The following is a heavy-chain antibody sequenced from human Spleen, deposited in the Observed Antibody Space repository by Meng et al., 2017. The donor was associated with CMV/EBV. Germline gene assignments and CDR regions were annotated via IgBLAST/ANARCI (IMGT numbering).Heavy chain of an antibody. V-gene: IGHV4-61*01. J-gene: IGHJ5*02. CDR3: ARGRPYSSSWGAAFDP. D-gene: IGHD6-13*01. CDR1: SVSSGSYY. CDR2: IYYSGST. Sequence: SVSSGSYYWSWIRQPPGKGLEWIRYIYYSGSTNYNPSLKSRVAISVDTSKNQFSLKLSSVTAADTAVYYCARGRPYSSSWGAAFDPWGQGTLVTVSS.